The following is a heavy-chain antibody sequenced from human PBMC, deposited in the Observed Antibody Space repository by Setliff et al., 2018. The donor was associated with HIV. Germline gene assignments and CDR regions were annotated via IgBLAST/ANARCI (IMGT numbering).Heavy chain of an antibody. D-gene: IGHD1-26*01. CDR2: IYHTGST. J-gene: IGHJ4*02. CDR3: AREPDGRLYFDY. CDR1: GGSISSTSYY. V-gene: IGHV4-39*01. Sequence: SETLSLTCTVSGGSISSTSYYWGWIRQPPGNGLEWIGSIYHTGSTYYKPTLKSRVTISVDTSKNQFSLRLSSVTAADTAVYYCAREPDGRLYFDYWGQGTLVTVSS.